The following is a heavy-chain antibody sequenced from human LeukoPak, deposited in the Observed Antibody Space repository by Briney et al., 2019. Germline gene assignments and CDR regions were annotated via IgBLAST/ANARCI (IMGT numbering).Heavy chain of an antibody. Sequence: SETLSLPCTVSGGSISSSSFFWGWIRQPPGQGLEWIAAIHYSGKTHYNPSLNSRVTISADTSRNQFSLKLNSVTAADTAVYYCARLGHCSGGGSCHHDYWGQGTLVTVSS. CDR1: GGSISSSSFF. D-gene: IGHD2-15*01. CDR2: IHYSGKT. J-gene: IGHJ4*02. CDR3: ARLGHCSGGGSCHHDY. V-gene: IGHV4-39*01.